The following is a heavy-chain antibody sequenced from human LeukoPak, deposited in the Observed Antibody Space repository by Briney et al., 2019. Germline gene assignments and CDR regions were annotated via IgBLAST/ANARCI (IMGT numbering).Heavy chain of an antibody. V-gene: IGHV4-4*07. CDR2: IYTSGST. D-gene: IGHD3-22*01. CDR3: AREDYYDSSGFFDY. CDR1: GGSISSYY. J-gene: IGHJ4*02. Sequence: SETLSLTCTVSGGSISSYYWSWIRQPAGKGLEWIGRIYTSGSTNYNPSLKSRVTMSVDKSKNQFSLKLSSVTAADTAVYYCAREDYYDSSGFFDYWGQGTLVTVSS.